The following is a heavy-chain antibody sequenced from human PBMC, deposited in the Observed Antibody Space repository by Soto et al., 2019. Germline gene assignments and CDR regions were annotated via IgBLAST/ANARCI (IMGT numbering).Heavy chain of an antibody. CDR3: ASATSPDLHAFDI. D-gene: IGHD3-3*01. CDR2: MNPNSGNT. J-gene: IGHJ3*02. CDR1: GYTFTSYD. V-gene: IGHV1-8*01. Sequence: ASVKVSCKASGYTFTSYDINWVRQATGQGLEGMGWMNPNSGNTGYAQKFQGRVTMTRNTSISTAYMELSSLRSEDTAVYFCASATSPDLHAFDIWGQGTMVTVSS.